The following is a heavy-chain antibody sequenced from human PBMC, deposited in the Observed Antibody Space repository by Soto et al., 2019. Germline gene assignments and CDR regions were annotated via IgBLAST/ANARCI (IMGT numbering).Heavy chain of an antibody. Sequence: ASVKVSCKASGYTFTSYYMHWVLQAPGQGLEWMGIINPSGGSTSYAQKFQGRVTMTRDTSTSTVYIELSSLRSEDTAVYYCARDQGPGRYFDWLSYYYYYYGMDVWGQGTTVTVSS. CDR1: GYTFTSYY. J-gene: IGHJ6*02. CDR2: INPSGGST. D-gene: IGHD3-9*01. CDR3: ARDQGPGRYFDWLSYYYYYYGMDV. V-gene: IGHV1-46*01.